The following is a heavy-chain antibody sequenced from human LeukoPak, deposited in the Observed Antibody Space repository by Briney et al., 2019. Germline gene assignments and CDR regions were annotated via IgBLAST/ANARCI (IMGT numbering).Heavy chain of an antibody. Sequence: GRSLRLSCEASGFTFSSYGMHWVRHAPGKGLQWVAVMSYAGSNKYYGDSVKGRFSISRDNSKNTLSLQMNSLRGEDTAVYYCARERSEHYSTDYWGQGTLVTVSS. D-gene: IGHD3-10*01. CDR3: ARERSEHYSTDY. V-gene: IGHV3-30*03. J-gene: IGHJ4*02. CDR1: GFTFSSYG. CDR2: MSYAGSNK.